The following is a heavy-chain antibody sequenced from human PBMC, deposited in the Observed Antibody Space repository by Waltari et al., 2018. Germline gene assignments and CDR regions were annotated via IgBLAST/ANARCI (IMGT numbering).Heavy chain of an antibody. Sequence: QVQLQQWGAGLLKPSETLSLTCAVYGGSFSGYYWSWIRQPPGKGLEWIGEINHSGSTNYTPSLKSRVTISVDTSKNQFSLKLSSVTAADTAVYYCARGRSSDRRDGYNRGGDAFDIWGQGTMVTVSS. CDR3: ARGRSSDRRDGYNRGGDAFDI. D-gene: IGHD5-12*01. CDR1: GGSFSGYY. J-gene: IGHJ3*02. V-gene: IGHV4-34*01. CDR2: INHSGST.